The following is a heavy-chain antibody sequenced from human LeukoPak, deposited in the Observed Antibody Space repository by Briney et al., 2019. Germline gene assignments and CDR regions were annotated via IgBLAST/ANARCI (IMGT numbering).Heavy chain of an antibody. CDR1: GFTFNNYA. CDR3: AKDLYGDYDFDC. CDR2: ITSSGST. V-gene: IGHV3-23*01. D-gene: IGHD4-17*01. Sequence: GGSLRLSCAASGFTFNNYAMNWVRQAPGKGLEWVSVITSSGSTYYADSVKGRFTISRDNSKNTLYLQMDSLRAEDTAIYYCAKDLYGDYDFDCWGRGTLVTVSS. J-gene: IGHJ4*02.